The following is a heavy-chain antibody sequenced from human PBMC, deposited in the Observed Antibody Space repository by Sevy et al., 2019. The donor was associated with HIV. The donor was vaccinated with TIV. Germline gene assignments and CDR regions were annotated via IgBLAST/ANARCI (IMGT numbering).Heavy chain of an antibody. CDR2: IKQDGSEK. Sequence: GGSLRLSCAASRFTFSNYWMSWVRQAPGKGLEWVANIKQDGSEKYYVDSVKGRFTISRDNAKNSLYLQMNSLRAEDTAVYYCAREWAISFIVGATTGAFDIWGLGTMVTVSS. CDR1: RFTFSNYW. V-gene: IGHV3-7*01. D-gene: IGHD1-26*01. J-gene: IGHJ3*02. CDR3: AREWAISFIVGATTGAFDI.